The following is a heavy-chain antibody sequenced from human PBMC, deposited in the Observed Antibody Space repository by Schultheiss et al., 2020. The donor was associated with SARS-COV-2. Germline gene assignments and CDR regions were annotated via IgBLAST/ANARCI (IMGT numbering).Heavy chain of an antibody. V-gene: IGHV4-39*01. CDR1: GGSISSSSCY. J-gene: IGHJ4*02. Sequence: SETLSLTCTVSGGSISSSSCYWGWIRQPPGKGLEWIGSIYYSGSTYYNPSLKSRVTISVDTSKNQFSLKLSSVTAADTAVYYCARLDYGSGSYYPSYFDYWGQGTLVTVSS. CDR3: ARLDYGSGSYYPSYFDY. CDR2: IYYSGST. D-gene: IGHD3-10*01.